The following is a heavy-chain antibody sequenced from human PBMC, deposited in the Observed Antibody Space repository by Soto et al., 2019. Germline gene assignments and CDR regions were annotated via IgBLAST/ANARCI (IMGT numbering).Heavy chain of an antibody. J-gene: IGHJ6*03. V-gene: IGHV4-59*01. CDR1: GGSISSYY. CDR3: ARSKGGLGQYYYYSYMDV. CDR2: IYYSGST. D-gene: IGHD3-16*01. Sequence: QVQLQESGPGLVKPSETLSLTCTVSGGSISSYYWSWIRQPPGKGLEWIGYIYYSGSTNYNPSLKSRVTISVDTAKNHLSLKLSSVTAADTAVYYCARSKGGLGQYYYYSYMDVWGKGTTVTVSS.